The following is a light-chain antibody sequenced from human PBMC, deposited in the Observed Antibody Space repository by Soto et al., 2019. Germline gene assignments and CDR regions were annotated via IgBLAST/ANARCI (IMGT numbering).Light chain of an antibody. V-gene: IGKV3-20*01. Sequence: EIVVTQSPGTLSLCPGERATLYCRASQSVGSNYLAWYQQKPGQAPRVLIYGASSRATGIPDRFSGSGSGADFTLTISRLEPEDFAVYYCQQYTTSPFTFGPGTKVDIK. CDR2: GAS. CDR3: QQYTTSPFT. CDR1: QSVGSNY. J-gene: IGKJ3*01.